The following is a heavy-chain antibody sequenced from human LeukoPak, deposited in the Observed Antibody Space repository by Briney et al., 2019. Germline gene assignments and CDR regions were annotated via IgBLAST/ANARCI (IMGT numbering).Heavy chain of an antibody. CDR2: ISDDGSNK. V-gene: IGHV3-30-3*01. CDR1: GFSFNNYA. J-gene: IGHJ4*02. Sequence: GGSLRLSCAASGFSFNNYAVHWVRQAPGKGLEWVSLISDDGSNKYYADSVKGRFTISRDNSKNTLYLHMNSLRAEDTAVYYCAKVGYWYYFDYWGQGTLVTVSS. D-gene: IGHD2-2*03. CDR3: AKVGYWYYFDY.